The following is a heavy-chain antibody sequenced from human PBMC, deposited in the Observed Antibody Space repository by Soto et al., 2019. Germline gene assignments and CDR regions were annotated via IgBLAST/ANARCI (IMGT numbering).Heavy chain of an antibody. V-gene: IGHV6-1*01. D-gene: IGHD2-8*01. CDR3: ARATHGAHWFDP. Sequence: QVPLQQSGPGLVQPSQTLSLTCTISGDSVSSNSATWNWIRQSPSRGLEWLGRTYYSSTWYNEYAVSVISRIAINPDTSKNQFSLHLNSVTPEDTAVYSCARATHGAHWFDPWGQGTLVTVSS. CDR2: TYYSSTWYN. CDR1: GDSVSSNSAT. J-gene: IGHJ5*02.